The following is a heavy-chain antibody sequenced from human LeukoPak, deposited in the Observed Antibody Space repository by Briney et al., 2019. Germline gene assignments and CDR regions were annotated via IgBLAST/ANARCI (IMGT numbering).Heavy chain of an antibody. J-gene: IGHJ4*02. Sequence: GGSLRLSCAASGFTFSSYRMNWVRQAPGKGLEWVSSISSSSNYIYYADSVKGRFTISRDNAKNTLYLQMNSLRAEDTAVYYCARSLPDQSGSFDYWGQGTLVTVSS. V-gene: IGHV3-21*01. CDR3: ARSLPDQSGSFDY. CDR1: GFTFSSYR. CDR2: ISSSSNYI. D-gene: IGHD5-12*01.